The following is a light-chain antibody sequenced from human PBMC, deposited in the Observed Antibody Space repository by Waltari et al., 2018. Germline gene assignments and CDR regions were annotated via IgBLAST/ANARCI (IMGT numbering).Light chain of an antibody. CDR3: QTGGHGTWV. V-gene: IGLV4-69*01. J-gene: IGLJ3*02. Sequence: LVLTQSPSASASLGASVKLTCTLSSGYSSNVIAWLQQQPGKGPRYLMKVNSDGSHRKGDDIPDRFSASKSETECQLTISSLQSEDEADYFCQTGGHGTWVFGVGTKLTVL. CDR2: VNSDGSH. CDR1: SGYSSNV.